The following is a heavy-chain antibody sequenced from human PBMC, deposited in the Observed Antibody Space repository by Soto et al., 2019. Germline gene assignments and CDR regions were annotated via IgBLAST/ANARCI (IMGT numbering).Heavy chain of an antibody. CDR1: GGSISSSTDY. CDR3: ARSPAGLRFLEWLYAGGWLDP. J-gene: IGHJ5*02. CDR2: IYYSGIT. Sequence: SETLSLTCTVSGGSISSSTDYWGWIRQPPGKGLEWIGSIYYSGITYYNPSLKSRVAISVDTSKDQFSLKLISVTAADTAVYYCARSPAGLRFLEWLYAGGWLDPWGQGTLVTVSS. D-gene: IGHD3-3*01. V-gene: IGHV4-39*01.